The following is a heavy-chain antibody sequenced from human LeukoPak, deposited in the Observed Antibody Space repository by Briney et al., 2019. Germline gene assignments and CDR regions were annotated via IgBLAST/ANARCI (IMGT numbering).Heavy chain of an antibody. CDR2: IYYSGST. D-gene: IGHD2-2*01. J-gene: IGHJ4*02. CDR3: TRGQPSFDY. V-gene: IGHV4-31*11. Sequence: SQTLSLTCAVSGGSISSGGYYWSWIRQHPGKGLEWIGYIYYSGSTYYNPSLKSRVTMPVDTSKDQFSLKLSFVTAADTAVYYCTRGQPSFDYWGQGILVIVSS. CDR1: GGSISSGGYY.